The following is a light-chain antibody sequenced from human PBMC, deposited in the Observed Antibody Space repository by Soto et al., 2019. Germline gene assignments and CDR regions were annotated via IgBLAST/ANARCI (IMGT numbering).Light chain of an antibody. CDR2: GAS. CDR3: PHYGYSRWT. CDR1: QSVSSSY. V-gene: IGKV3-20*01. Sequence: ESALTQYTGTLSLSPGETDTLYNRASQSVSSSYLAWYQQKPGQAPRLLIYGASSRATGIPDRFSGSGSGTDFTLTICRLEPEDAAVYFCPHYGYSRWTFGEGTKVDIK. J-gene: IGKJ1*01.